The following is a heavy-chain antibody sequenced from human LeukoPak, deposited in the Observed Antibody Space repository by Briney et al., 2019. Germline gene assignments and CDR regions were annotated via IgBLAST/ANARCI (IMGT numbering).Heavy chain of an antibody. CDR1: GFTFSRYW. J-gene: IGHJ4*02. CDR3: AKNKWERLTHFDY. CDR2: VSDSGVGT. V-gene: IGHV3-23*01. Sequence: GGSLRLSCAASGFTFSRYWMHWVRQAPGKGLEWVSAVSDSGVGTYYADSVKGRFTISRDNSKNTLYLQMNSLRAEDTAVYYCAKNKWERLTHFDYWGQGTLVTVSS. D-gene: IGHD1-26*01.